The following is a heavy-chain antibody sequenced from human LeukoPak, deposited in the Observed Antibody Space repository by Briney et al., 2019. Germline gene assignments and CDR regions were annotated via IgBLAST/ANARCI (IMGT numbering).Heavy chain of an antibody. CDR1: GFTFSSYS. V-gene: IGHV3-7*01. CDR2: IKQDGSEK. D-gene: IGHD5-24*01. Sequence: GGSLRLSCAASGFTFSSYSMSWVRQAPGKGLEWVTNIKQDGSEKYYVDSVKGRFTISRDNAKNSLYLQMNSLRAEDTAVYYCARDLGYKDYVSAFDIWGQGTMVTVSS. CDR3: ARDLGYKDYVSAFDI. J-gene: IGHJ3*02.